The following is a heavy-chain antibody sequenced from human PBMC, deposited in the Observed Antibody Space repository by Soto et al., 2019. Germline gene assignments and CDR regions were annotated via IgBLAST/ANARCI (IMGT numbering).Heavy chain of an antibody. V-gene: IGHV3-30-3*01. D-gene: IGHD4-17*01. CDR1: GFTFSSNA. Sequence: QVQLVESGGGVVQPGRSLRLSCAASGFTFSSNAMHWVRQAPGKGLEWVAVISYDGSNKYYADSVKGRFTISRDNSKNTLYLQMNSLRAEDTAVYYCARGIYGDFYYFDYWGQGTLVTVSS. J-gene: IGHJ4*02. CDR2: ISYDGSNK. CDR3: ARGIYGDFYYFDY.